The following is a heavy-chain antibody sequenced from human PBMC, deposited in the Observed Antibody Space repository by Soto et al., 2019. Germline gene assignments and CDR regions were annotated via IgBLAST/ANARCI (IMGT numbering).Heavy chain of an antibody. Sequence: GGSLTPSCAASGFTFSSYDIHWVRQATGKGLEWVSAIGTAGATNYPGSVKGRFTIPRENPKNPLYLQMNSVRAGDTAVYYCARGGELLTYYYGMDVWGQGTTVTVSS. CDR3: ARGGELLTYYYGMDV. CDR1: GFTFSSYD. V-gene: IGHV3-13*01. J-gene: IGHJ6*02. D-gene: IGHD1-26*01. CDR2: IGTAGAT.